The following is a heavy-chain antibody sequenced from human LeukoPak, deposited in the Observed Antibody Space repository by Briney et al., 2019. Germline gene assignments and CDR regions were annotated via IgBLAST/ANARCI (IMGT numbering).Heavy chain of an antibody. V-gene: IGHV3-15*01. D-gene: IGHD1-1*01. CDR3: TTGATRIY. Sequence: GGSLRLSCAASGFIFSNGWMSWVRQAPGKGLEWVGRIKSKADGGTIDYAVSVKGRFTISRDDSKNIQYLQMKSLKTEDTAVYYRTTGATRIYWGQGSLVTVSS. CDR1: GFIFSNGW. CDR2: IKSKADGGTI. J-gene: IGHJ4*02.